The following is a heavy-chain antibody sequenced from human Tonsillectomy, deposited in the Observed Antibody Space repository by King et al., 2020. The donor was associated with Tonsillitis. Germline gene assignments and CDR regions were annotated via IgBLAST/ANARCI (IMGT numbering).Heavy chain of an antibody. V-gene: IGHV4-39*01. CDR2: IYYSGST. J-gene: IGHJ3*02. Sequence: QLQESGPGLVKPSETLSLTCKVSGGSISSSSYFWDWIRQPPGKGLERIGSIYYSGSTYYNPSLKSRVTISVDTSKNQFSLKLSSVTAADTAVYYCARRATGIVVVPATRDAFDIWGQGTMVTVSS. D-gene: IGHD2-2*01. CDR1: GGSISSSSYF. CDR3: ARRATGIVVVPATRDAFDI.